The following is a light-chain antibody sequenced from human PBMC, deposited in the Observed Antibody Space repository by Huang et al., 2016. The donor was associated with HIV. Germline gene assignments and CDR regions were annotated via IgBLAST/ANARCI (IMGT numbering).Light chain of an antibody. Sequence: DIHMTQSPSSLSASIGDRVTITCRASRHIYRYLNLYQHRPGEVPKLLIYDAANLEVGVPSSFSGSGSGRNFTLIISSLQPEDFATYYCQQYDSLPRTFGPGTKV. CDR1: RHIYRY. CDR3: QQYDSLPRT. V-gene: IGKV1-33*01. J-gene: IGKJ3*01. CDR2: DAA.